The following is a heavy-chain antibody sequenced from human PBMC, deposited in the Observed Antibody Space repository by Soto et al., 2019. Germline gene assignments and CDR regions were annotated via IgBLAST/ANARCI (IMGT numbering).Heavy chain of an antibody. CDR1: GGSFSDYY. V-gene: IGHV4-34*01. CDR3: ATYRKFFQI. CDR2: IYHSGST. J-gene: IGHJ3*02. Sequence: SETLSLTCAVYGGSFSDYYWTWIRQPPGKGLEWIGVIYHSGSTYYNSSLKSRVTISVDRSKNHFFLNLTSVTAADTAVYYCATYRKFFQIWGQGTKVTVSS.